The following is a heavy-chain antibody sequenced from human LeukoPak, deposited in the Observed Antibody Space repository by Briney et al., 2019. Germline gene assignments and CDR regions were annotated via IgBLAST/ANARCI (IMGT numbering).Heavy chain of an antibody. V-gene: IGHV1-69*13. CDR2: IIPIFGTA. D-gene: IGHD2-2*01. CDR1: GGTFSSYA. J-gene: IGHJ5*02. Sequence: SVKVSCKASGGTFSSYAISWVRQAPGQGLEWMGGIIPIFGTANYAQKFQGRVTITADESTSTAYMELSSPRSEDTAVYYCARGDCSSTSCYVGYNWFDPWGQGTLVTVSS. CDR3: ARGDCSSTSCYVGYNWFDP.